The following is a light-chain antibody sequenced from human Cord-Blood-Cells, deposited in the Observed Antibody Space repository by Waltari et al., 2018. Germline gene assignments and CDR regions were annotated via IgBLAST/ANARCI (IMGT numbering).Light chain of an antibody. CDR3: QQANSFPLT. J-gene: IGKJ4*01. Sequence: DIQMTQSPSSVSGSVGDRVTITCRASQGMSSWLAWYQQKPGKAPKLLIYAASSLQSGVPSSFSGIGAGTDFTLTISSLQPEDFATYYCQQANSFPLTCGGGTKVEIK. V-gene: IGKV1-12*01. CDR1: QGMSSW. CDR2: AAS.